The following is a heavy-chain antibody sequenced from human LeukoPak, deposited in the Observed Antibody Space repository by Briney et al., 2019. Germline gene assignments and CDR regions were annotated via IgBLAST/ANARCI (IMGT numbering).Heavy chain of an antibody. CDR2: IYHTGHT. Sequence: SQTLSLTCAVSGGSISSGTYSWNWIRQPPGMGLEWIGYIYHTGHTYYNPSLKSRVTISVDRSKNQFSLKLSSVTAADTAVYYCARDSGDYPYYFDSWGQGALVTVSS. D-gene: IGHD3-10*01. CDR3: ARDSGDYPYYFDS. CDR1: GGSISSGTYS. J-gene: IGHJ4*02. V-gene: IGHV4-30-2*01.